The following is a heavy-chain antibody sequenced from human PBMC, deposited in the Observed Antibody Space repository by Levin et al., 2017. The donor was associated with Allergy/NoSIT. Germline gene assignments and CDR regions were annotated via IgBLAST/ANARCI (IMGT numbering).Heavy chain of an antibody. D-gene: IGHD6-19*01. J-gene: IGHJ4*02. CDR1: GYDFDNFW. CDR2: IFPDDFDT. CDR3: ARPRPEGNSGWKYFDV. Sequence: GESLKISCQVSGYDFDNFWIAWVRQKPGQGLEWMGLIFPDDFDTRYSPSFEGQVNISVDKSIRTAYVQWRSLKATDTAVYYCARPRPEGNSGWKYFDVWGQGTQVTVSS. V-gene: IGHV5-51*01.